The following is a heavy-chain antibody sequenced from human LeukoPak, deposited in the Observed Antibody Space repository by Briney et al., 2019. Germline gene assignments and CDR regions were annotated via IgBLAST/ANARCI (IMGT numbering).Heavy chain of an antibody. CDR3: ARKDPHRSPFDP. J-gene: IGHJ5*02. Sequence: ASVKVSCKASGYTFTSYGISWVRQAPGQGLEWVGWISAYNGNTNYAQKLQGRVTMTTDTSTSTAYMELRSLRSDDTAVYYCARKDPHRSPFDPWGQGTLVTVSS. CDR1: GYTFTSYG. V-gene: IGHV1-18*01. CDR2: ISAYNGNT.